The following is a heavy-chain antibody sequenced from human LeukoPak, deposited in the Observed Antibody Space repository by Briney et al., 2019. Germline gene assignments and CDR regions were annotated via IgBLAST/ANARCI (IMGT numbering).Heavy chain of an antibody. CDR2: INPNSDGT. CDR3: ARWVHSSSWYYFDY. CDR1: VYTFTGYY. D-gene: IGHD6-13*01. V-gene: IGHV1-2*02. J-gene: IGHJ4*02. Sequence: GASVKVSCKASVYTFTGYYMHWVRQAPGQGLEWMGWINPNSDGTNYAQKFQGRVTMTRDTSISTAYMELSRMRSADTAVYYCARWVHSSSWYYFDYWGQGTLVTVSS.